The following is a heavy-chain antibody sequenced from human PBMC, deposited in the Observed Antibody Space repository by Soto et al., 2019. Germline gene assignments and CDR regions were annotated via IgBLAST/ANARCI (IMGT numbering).Heavy chain of an antibody. CDR3: AHRPLTGPRHYGMDV. CDR1: VFSLSTSGGG. V-gene: IGHV2-5*01. D-gene: IGHD1-7*01. CDR2: IYWNDDK. Sequence: SGPTLVNPTQTLTLTFTFSVFSLSTSGGGVGWIRQPPGKALEWLALIYWNDDKRYSPSLKSRLTITKDTSKNQVVLTMTNMDPVDTATYYCAHRPLTGPRHYGMDVWGQGTTVTVSS. J-gene: IGHJ6*02.